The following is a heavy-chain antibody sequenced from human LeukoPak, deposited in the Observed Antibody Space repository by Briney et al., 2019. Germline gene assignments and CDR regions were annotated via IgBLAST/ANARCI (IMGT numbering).Heavy chain of an antibody. CDR3: TRHSDTYCSRANCYVDNFYGLDV. V-gene: IGHV3-73*01. CDR1: GFTLLGSP. Sequence: GGALPLSCAASGFTLLGSPMHWVRPASAKGLEWVGGIRSKANSYETPFAASVTGRFTVSRDDSRNTAYLQMHSLSTEDTAVYYCTRHSDTYCSRANCYVDNFYGLDVWGQGNRVTVSS. D-gene: IGHD2-2*01. J-gene: IGHJ6*02. CDR2: IRSKANSYET.